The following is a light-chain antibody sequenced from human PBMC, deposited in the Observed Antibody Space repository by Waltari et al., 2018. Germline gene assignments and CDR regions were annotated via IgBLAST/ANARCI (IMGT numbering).Light chain of an antibody. CDR1: KLGDKY. J-gene: IGLJ1*01. V-gene: IGLV3-1*01. CDR2: QDI. CDR3: QAWDSSTYV. Sequence: SYELTQPPSVSVSPGQTASISCSGDKLGDKYASWYQQKPGQSPVLVIYQDIKRPSGIPGRFSGSNSGNTATLTISGTQAMDEADYYCQAWDSSTYVFGTGTKVTVL.